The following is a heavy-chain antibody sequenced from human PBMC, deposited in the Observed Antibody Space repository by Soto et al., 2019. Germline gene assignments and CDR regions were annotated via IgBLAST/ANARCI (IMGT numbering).Heavy chain of an antibody. CDR2: IYYSGST. J-gene: IGHJ4*02. Sequence: SETLSLTCTVSGGSISSYYWSWIRQPPGKGLEWIGYIYYSGSTNYNPSLKSRVTISVDTSKNQFSLKLSSVTAADTAVYYCARRQYSGYDFDYWGQGTLVTVSS. CDR1: GGSISSYY. D-gene: IGHD5-12*01. CDR3: ARRQYSGYDFDY. V-gene: IGHV4-59*08.